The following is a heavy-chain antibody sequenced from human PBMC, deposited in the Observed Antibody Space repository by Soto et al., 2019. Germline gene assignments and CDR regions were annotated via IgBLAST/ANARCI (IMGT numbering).Heavy chain of an antibody. CDR2: ISGSGGST. Sequence: GGSLRLSCAASGFTFSSYAMSWVRQAPGKGLEWVSAISGSGGSTYYADSMKGRFTISRDNSKNTLYLQMNSQRAGDSAGYYGAKDSKIWGTGGMDVWGQGTTVTVSS. V-gene: IGHV3-23*01. J-gene: IGHJ6*02. D-gene: IGHD3-16*01. CDR1: GFTFSSYA. CDR3: AKDSKIWGTGGMDV.